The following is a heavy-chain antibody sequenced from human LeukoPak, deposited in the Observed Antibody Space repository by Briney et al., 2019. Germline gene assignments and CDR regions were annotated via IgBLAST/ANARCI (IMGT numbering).Heavy chain of an antibody. Sequence: SENLSLTCTVSGGSISSYYWSWIRQPAGKGLEWIGRINPSGNTNYNPSLKSRVTMSVDTSKNQFSLKLSSVTAADTAVYYCARDMGSGWYGAWGQGTLVTVSS. D-gene: IGHD6-19*01. CDR1: GGSISSYY. J-gene: IGHJ4*02. CDR2: INPSGNT. CDR3: ARDMGSGWYGA. V-gene: IGHV4-4*07.